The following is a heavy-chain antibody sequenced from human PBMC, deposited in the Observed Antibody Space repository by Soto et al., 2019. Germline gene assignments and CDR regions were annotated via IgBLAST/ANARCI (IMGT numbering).Heavy chain of an antibody. CDR2: ISPSSSTI. V-gene: IGHV3-48*02. CDR1: GVPFSSHT. D-gene: IGHD3-22*01. Sequence: PGGSLRLSCAASGVPFSSHTMNWVRQAPGKGLEWVSYISPSSSTIYYADSVKGRFTISRDNAKNSLYLQMNSLRDEDTAVYYCAREDYDSSGTAGDYWGQGTLVTVSS. J-gene: IGHJ4*02. CDR3: AREDYDSSGTAGDY.